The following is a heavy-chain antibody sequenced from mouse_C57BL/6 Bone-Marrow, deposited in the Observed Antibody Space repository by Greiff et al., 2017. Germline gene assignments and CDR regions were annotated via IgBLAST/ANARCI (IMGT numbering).Heavy chain of an antibody. Sequence: QVQLKESGPGLVAPSPSLSITCTVSGFSLTSYGVHWVRQPPGKGLEWLGVIWGGGSTNYNSALMSSLSISTDNSMSQVFLKMNSLQTDDTAMYYCAEHEATESYAMDYWGQGTSVTVSS. D-gene: IGHD1-1*01. CDR1: GFSLTSYG. CDR2: IWGGGST. CDR3: AEHEATESYAMDY. J-gene: IGHJ4*01. V-gene: IGHV2-9*01.